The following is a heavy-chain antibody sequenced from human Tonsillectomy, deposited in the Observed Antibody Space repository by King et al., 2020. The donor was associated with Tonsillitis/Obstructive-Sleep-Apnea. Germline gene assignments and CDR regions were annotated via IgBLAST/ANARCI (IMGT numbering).Heavy chain of an antibody. CDR1: GYSFTSYW. Sequence: VQLVESGAEVKKPGESLKLSCKGSGYSFTSYWIGWVRQMPGKGLEWMGIIYPGDSDTRYSPSFQGQVTISADKSISTAYLQWSSLKASDTAMYYCARPGTHSSSWPDAFDIWGQGTMVTVSS. D-gene: IGHD6-13*01. CDR3: ARPGTHSSSWPDAFDI. V-gene: IGHV5-51*01. CDR2: IYPGDSDT. J-gene: IGHJ3*02.